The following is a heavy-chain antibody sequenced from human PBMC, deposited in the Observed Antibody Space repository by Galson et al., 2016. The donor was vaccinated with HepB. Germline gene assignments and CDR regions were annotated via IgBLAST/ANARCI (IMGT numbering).Heavy chain of an antibody. CDR2: ISSDGSKE. D-gene: IGHD2-2*01. CDR1: GFTFSSYG. CDR3: ARNRSRCNANGYLDY. V-gene: IGHV3-30*03. Sequence: SLRLSCAASGFTFSSYGMRWVRQAPGKGLEWVAGISSDGSKEYYADSVKGRFTISRDNSKNTLYLQMNSLRADDTAVYDCARNRSRCNANGYLDYWGQGTLVTVSS. J-gene: IGHJ4*02.